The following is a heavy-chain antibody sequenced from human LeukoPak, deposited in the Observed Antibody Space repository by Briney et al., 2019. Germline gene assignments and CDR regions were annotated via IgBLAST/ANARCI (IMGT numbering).Heavy chain of an antibody. J-gene: IGHJ4*02. D-gene: IGHD5-12*01. CDR3: ARLGYSGYDPGIDY. Sequence: SGTLSLTCAVSGVSISSSNWWSWVRQPPGKGLEWIGEIYQSGSTNYNPSLKSRVTISVDKSKNQFSLKLSSVTAADTAVYYCARLGYSGYDPGIDYWGEGTLGTVSS. V-gene: IGHV4-4*02. CDR1: GVSISSSNW. CDR2: IYQSGST.